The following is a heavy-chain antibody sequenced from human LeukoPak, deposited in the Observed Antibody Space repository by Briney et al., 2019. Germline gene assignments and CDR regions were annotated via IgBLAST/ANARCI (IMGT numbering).Heavy chain of an antibody. CDR2: ISGSGNGT. D-gene: IGHD5-24*01. CDR1: GFTFRTYA. Sequence: GGSLRLSCTASGFTFRTYAMTWVRQAPGKGLEWLSGISGSGNGTYYADSVKGRFIISRDNSKNMVFLRMNSLTVEDAATYYCAKRTMSAFDSWGQGTQLIVSS. CDR3: AKRTMSAFDS. V-gene: IGHV3-23*01. J-gene: IGHJ4*02.